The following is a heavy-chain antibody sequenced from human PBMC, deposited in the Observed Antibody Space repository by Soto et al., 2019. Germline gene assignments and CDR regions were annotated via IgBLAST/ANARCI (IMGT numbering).Heavy chain of an antibody. CDR3: ARTDIVTTNWFDP. D-gene: IGHD5-12*01. J-gene: IGHJ5*02. CDR2: ITHRGST. CDR1: GESFLGYY. Sequence: QVHLQQLGAGLLKPSETLSLTCAVYGESFLGYYWTWIRQPPGKGLERIGEITHRGSTNYNPSLKSRVSISIDTSKNQFSLKLTSVTAADTSVYYCARTDIVTTNWFDPWGQGTLVTVSS. V-gene: IGHV4-34*02.